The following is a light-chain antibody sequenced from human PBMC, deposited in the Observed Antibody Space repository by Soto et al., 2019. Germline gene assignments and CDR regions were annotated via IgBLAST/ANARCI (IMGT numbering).Light chain of an antibody. Sequence: QSVLTQSPSASATPGQRVTISCSGSRTNIGTYAVNSYQQLPGTAPTLLIFRNHQRPSGVPDRFSGSKSGTSASLAISGPQSEDEADYYCAAWDDSLRAVVFGGGTKLTVL. CDR2: RNH. CDR3: AAWDDSLRAVV. V-gene: IGLV1-44*01. J-gene: IGLJ2*01. CDR1: RTNIGTYA.